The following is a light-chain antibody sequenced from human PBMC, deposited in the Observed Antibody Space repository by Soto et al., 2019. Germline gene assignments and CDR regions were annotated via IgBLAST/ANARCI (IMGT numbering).Light chain of an antibody. CDR2: KAS. CDR3: QQYNTRYT. V-gene: IGKV1-5*03. Sequence: DIQMTQSPSTLSASVGDRVTFTCRASQFINNWLAWYQQKPGQAPRLLIYKASTLESGVPPRFNGSGSGTEFSLTISSLQPDDSANYYCQQYNTRYTFGQGTKLE. J-gene: IGKJ2*01. CDR1: QFINNW.